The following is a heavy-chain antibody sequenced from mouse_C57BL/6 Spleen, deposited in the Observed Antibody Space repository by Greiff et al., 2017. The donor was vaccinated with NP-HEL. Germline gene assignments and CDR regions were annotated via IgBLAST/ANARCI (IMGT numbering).Heavy chain of an antibody. D-gene: IGHD1-1*01. V-gene: IGHV1-15*01. CDR2: IDPETGGT. CDR1: GYTFTDYE. Sequence: QVQLQQSGAELVRPGASVTLSCKASGYTFTDYEMHWVKQTPVHGLEWIGAIDPETGGTAYNQKFKGKAILTADKSSSTAYMELRSLTSEDSAVYYYTRGITTVVRYFDVWGTGTTVTVSS. CDR3: TRGITTVVRYFDV. J-gene: IGHJ1*03.